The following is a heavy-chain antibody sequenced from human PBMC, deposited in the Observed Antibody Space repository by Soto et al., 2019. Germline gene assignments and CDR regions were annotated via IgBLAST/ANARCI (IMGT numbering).Heavy chain of an antibody. Sequence: PSETLSLTCAVYGGSFSGYYWSWIRQPPGKGLEWIGEINHSGSTNYNPSLKSRVTISVDTSKNQFSLKLSSVTAADTAVYYCARGSRYVDWLKRYYYYGMDGWGQGTTVTVSS. CDR1: GGSFSGYY. D-gene: IGHD3-9*01. CDR3: ARGSRYVDWLKRYYYYGMDG. CDR2: INHSGST. V-gene: IGHV4-34*01. J-gene: IGHJ6*02.